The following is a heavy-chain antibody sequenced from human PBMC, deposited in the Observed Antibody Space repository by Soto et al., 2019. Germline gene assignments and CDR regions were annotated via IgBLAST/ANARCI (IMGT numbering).Heavy chain of an antibody. CDR1: GYTFTGYY. J-gene: IGHJ6*02. D-gene: IGHD2-2*02. CDR2: INPNSGGT. CDR3: ARDKTRGVPDDIFRRGQYGMDV. Sequence: ASVKVSCKASGYTFTGYYMHWVRQAPGQGLEWMGWINPNSGGTSYAQKFQGWVTMTRDTSISTAYMELSRLRSDDTAVYYCARDKTRGVPDDIFRRGQYGMDVWGRGTTATVSS. V-gene: IGHV1-2*04.